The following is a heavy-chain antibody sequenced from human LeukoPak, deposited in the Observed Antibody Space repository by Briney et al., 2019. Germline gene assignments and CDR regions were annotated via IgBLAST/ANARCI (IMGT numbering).Heavy chain of an antibody. J-gene: IGHJ6*02. CDR1: GGSFSGYY. CDR2: INHSGST. CDR3: ARAKKLIAAAGTGNYYYYGMDV. Sequence: PSETLSLTCTVYGGSFSGYYWRWIRQPPGKGLEWIGEINHSGSTNYNPSLKSRVTISVDTSKNQFSLKLSSVTAADTAVYYCARAKKLIAAAGTGNYYYYGMDVWGQGTTVTVSS. V-gene: IGHV4-34*01. D-gene: IGHD6-13*01.